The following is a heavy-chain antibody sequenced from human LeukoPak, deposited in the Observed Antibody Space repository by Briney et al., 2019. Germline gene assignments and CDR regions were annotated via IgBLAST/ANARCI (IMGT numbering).Heavy chain of an antibody. CDR2: ISGSGGST. CDR1: GFTFSSNY. Sequence: GGSLRLSCAASGFTFSSNYMSWVRQAPGKGLEWVSAISGSGGSTYYADSVKGRFTISRDNSKNTLYLQMSSLRAEDTAVYYCAKDFHYYDSSGYYSFDYWGQGTLVTVSS. D-gene: IGHD3-22*01. CDR3: AKDFHYYDSSGYYSFDY. V-gene: IGHV3-23*01. J-gene: IGHJ4*02.